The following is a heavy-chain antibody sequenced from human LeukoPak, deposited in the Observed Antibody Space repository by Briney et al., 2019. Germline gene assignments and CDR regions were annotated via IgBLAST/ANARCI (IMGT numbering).Heavy chain of an antibody. D-gene: IGHD3-22*01. CDR2: INPNSGGT. CDR1: GYTSTGYY. Sequence: ASVKVSCKASGYTSTGYYMHWVRQAPGQGLEWMGRINPNSGGTNYAQKFQGRVTMTRDTSISTAYMELSRLRSDDTAVYYCAGDGSITMIPFDTWGQGTMVTVSS. J-gene: IGHJ3*02. CDR3: AGDGSITMIPFDT. V-gene: IGHV1-2*06.